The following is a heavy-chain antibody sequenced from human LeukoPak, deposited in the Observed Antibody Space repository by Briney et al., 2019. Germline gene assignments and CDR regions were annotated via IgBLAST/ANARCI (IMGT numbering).Heavy chain of an antibody. J-gene: IGHJ6*02. V-gene: IGHV1-2*02. D-gene: IGHD3-9*01. CDR2: INPNSGGT. Sequence: ASVKVSCKASGYTFTGYYMHWVRQAPGQGLEWMGWINPNSGGTNYAQKFQGRVTMTRDTSISTAYMELSRLRSDDTAVYYCARDPKHYDILTGYYHLGYYYYGMDVWGQGTTVTVSS. CDR1: GYTFTGYY. CDR3: ARDPKHYDILTGYYHLGYYYYGMDV.